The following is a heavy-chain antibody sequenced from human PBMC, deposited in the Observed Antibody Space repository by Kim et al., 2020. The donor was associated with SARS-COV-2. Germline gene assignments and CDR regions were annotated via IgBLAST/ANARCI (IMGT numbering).Heavy chain of an antibody. D-gene: IGHD1-26*01. CDR3: AREGGNYFDY. Sequence: GGSLRLSCAASGFTFSSYAMHWVRQAPGKGLEWVAVISYDGSNKYYADSVKGRFTISRDNSKNTLYLQMNSLRAEDTAVYYCAREGGNYFDYWGQGTLVTVSS. J-gene: IGHJ4*02. V-gene: IGHV3-30*04. CDR2: ISYDGSNK. CDR1: GFTFSSYA.